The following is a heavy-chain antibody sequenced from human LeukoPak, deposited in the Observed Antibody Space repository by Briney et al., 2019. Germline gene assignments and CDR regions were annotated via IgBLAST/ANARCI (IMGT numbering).Heavy chain of an antibody. CDR3: ARQETATYYDFWSGYLGYFAY. D-gene: IGHD3-3*01. CDR2: IYYSGST. CDR1: GGSISSSSYY. V-gene: IGHV4-39*01. Sequence: SETLSLTCTVSGGSISSSSYYWGWIRQPPGKGLEWIGSIYYSGSTYYNPSLKSRVTISVDTSKNQFSLKLSSVTAADTAVYYCARQETATYYDFWSGYLGYFAYWGREPWSPSPQ. J-gene: IGHJ4*02.